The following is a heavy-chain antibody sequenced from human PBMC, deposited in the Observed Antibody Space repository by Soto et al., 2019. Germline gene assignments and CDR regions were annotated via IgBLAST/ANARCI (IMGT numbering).Heavy chain of an antibody. CDR1: VYTFTSCD. D-gene: IGHD3-3*01. J-gene: IGHJ6*02. CDR2: MNPNSGNT. CDR3: ARAYYDFWSGRPYGMDV. V-gene: IGHV1-8*01. Sequence: GASVKVSCKASVYTFTSCDINCVRQATGQGLEWMGWMNPNSGNTGYAQKFQGRVTMTRNTSISTAYMELSSLRSEDTAVYYCARAYYDFWSGRPYGMDVWGQGTTVTVSS.